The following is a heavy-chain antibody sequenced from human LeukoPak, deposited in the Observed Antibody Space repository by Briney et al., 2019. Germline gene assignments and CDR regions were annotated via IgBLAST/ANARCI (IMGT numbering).Heavy chain of an antibody. CDR2: IFGSGGST. J-gene: IGHJ4*02. D-gene: IGHD6-19*01. Sequence: GGSLRLSCAASGFTFSSYAMYWVRQAPGKGLEWVSGIFGSGGSTHYADSVKGRFTISRDNSKNTVYLQMNSLRAEDTAVYYCAKTTTGYSSGRFPGWPVNYWGQGTLVTVSS. CDR1: GFTFSSYA. V-gene: IGHV3-23*01. CDR3: AKTTTGYSSGRFPGWPVNY.